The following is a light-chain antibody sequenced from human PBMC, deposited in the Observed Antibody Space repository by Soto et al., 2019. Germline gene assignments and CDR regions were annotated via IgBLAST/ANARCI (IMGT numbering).Light chain of an antibody. Sequence: EVVLTQSLGTLSLSPGERATLSCMTLQSLSSGYLAWYQQTPGQAPRLRICGASTRATGIPARFSGSGSGTEFTLTISSLQSEDFAVYYCQQYNNWPLITFGQGRRLE. V-gene: IGKV3-15*01. CDR1: QSLSSG. J-gene: IGKJ5*01. CDR3: QQYNNWPLIT. CDR2: GAS.